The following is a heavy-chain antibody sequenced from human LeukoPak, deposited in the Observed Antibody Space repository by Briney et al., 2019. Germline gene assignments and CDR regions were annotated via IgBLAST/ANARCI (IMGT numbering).Heavy chain of an antibody. D-gene: IGHD6-13*01. CDR3: AKYAAAAGFVNYYYGMDV. J-gene: IGHJ6*02. V-gene: IGHV3-30*18. CDR1: GFTFSSYG. Sequence: GGSLRLSCAASGFTFSSYGMHWVRQAPGKGLEWVAVISYDGSNNYYADSVKGRFTISRDNSKNTLYLQMNSLRAEDTAVYYGAKYAAAAGFVNYYYGMDVWGQGTTVTVSS. CDR2: ISYDGSNN.